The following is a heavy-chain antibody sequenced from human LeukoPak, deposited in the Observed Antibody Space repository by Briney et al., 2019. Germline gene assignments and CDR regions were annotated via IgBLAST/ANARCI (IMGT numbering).Heavy chain of an antibody. Sequence: SETLSLTCSVSGNSITSDFWSWIRQSPGKGLEWIGYINYSGRSEYDPSLKSRVTISVDRSTKRVSLKMRSVTAADTSIYFCARHVMVGGRSPPGYMDVWGKGTTVTVSS. CDR1: GNSITSDF. D-gene: IGHD3-10*01. CDR2: INYSGRS. V-gene: IGHV4-59*08. J-gene: IGHJ6*03. CDR3: ARHVMVGGRSPPGYMDV.